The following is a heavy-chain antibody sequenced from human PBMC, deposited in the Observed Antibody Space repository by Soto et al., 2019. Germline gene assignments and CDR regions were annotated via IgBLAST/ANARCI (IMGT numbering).Heavy chain of an antibody. CDR1: GFTFSSYA. CDR3: AKTSLGERCSGGSCYSGRAY. D-gene: IGHD2-15*01. V-gene: IGHV3-23*01. Sequence: GGSLRLSCAASGFTFSSYAMSWVRQAPGKGLEWVSAISGSGGGTYYADSVKGRYTISRDNSKNTLYLQMNSLRAEDTAVYYCAKTSLGERCSGGSCYSGRAYWGQGTLVTVSS. J-gene: IGHJ4*02. CDR2: ISGSGGGT.